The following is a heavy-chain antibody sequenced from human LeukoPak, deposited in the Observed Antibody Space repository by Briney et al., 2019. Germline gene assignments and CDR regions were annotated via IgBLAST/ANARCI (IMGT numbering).Heavy chain of an antibody. CDR3: ARGYYGGKNQGSRGYFDL. CDR2: ISSSSSYI. CDR1: GFTFSSYS. Sequence: MAGGSLRLSCVASGFTFSSYSMNWVRQAPGKGLEWVSSISSSSSYIYYADSVKGRFTISRDNAKNSLYLQMNSLRAEDTAVYYCARGYYGGKNQGSRGYFDLSGRGTLVTVSS. V-gene: IGHV3-21*01. D-gene: IGHD4-23*01. J-gene: IGHJ2*01.